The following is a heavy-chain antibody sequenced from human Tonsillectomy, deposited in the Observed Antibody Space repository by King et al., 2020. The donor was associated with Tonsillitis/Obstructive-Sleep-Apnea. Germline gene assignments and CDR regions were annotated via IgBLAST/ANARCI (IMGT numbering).Heavy chain of an antibody. Sequence: VQLVESGGGLVQPGGSLRLSCAASGFTFSSYAMTWVRQAPGKGLEWVSAISGSGGSTYYAHSVKGRFTISRDNSKNTLYLQMNSLRAEDTAVYYCSKARGDYEPYYGMDVWGQGTTVTVSS. CDR1: GFTFSSYA. J-gene: IGHJ6*02. CDR3: SKARGDYEPYYGMDV. D-gene: IGHD4-17*01. CDR2: ISGSGGST. V-gene: IGHV3-23*04.